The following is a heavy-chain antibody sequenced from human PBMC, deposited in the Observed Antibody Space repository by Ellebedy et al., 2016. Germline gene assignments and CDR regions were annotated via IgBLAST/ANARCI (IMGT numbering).Heavy chain of an antibody. CDR3: ASGYSGYDYVGDWFDP. Sequence: GSLRLXCTVSGGSISSSSYYWSWIRQPPGKGLEWIGYIYYSGSTNYNPSLKSRVTISVDTSKNQFSLKLSSVTAADTAVYYCASGYSGYDYVGDWFDPWGQGTLVTVSS. D-gene: IGHD5-12*01. CDR2: IYYSGST. V-gene: IGHV4-61*05. J-gene: IGHJ5*02. CDR1: GGSISSSSYY.